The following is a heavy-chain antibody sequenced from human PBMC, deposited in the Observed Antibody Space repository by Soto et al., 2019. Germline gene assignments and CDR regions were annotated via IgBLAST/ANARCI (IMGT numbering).Heavy chain of an antibody. Sequence: QVQLQESGPGLVKPSETLSLTCSVSGGSISNFYWSWIRQPPGKGLGWIGYIYSNGNTNYNPSLKSRVSISLDTSKNQFSLNLTSVTAADTAVYYCARAPMVVTRSYFDHWGQGTPVTVSS. J-gene: IGHJ4*02. CDR3: ARAPMVVTRSYFDH. CDR2: IYSNGNT. V-gene: IGHV4-59*01. D-gene: IGHD2-15*01. CDR1: GGSISNFY.